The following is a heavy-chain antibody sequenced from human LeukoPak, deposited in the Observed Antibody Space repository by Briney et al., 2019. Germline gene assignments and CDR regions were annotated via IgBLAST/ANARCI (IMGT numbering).Heavy chain of an antibody. Sequence: PGGFLRLSCAASGFTFSGSPMHWVRQASGRGLEWVGRIESKTNNYATTYVASVKGRFTISRDDSKNTAYLQMNSLKTEDTAVYYCTTNSTDYWGQGTLVTVSS. CDR2: IESKTNNYAT. CDR1: GFTFSGSP. CDR3: TTNSTDY. V-gene: IGHV3-73*01. J-gene: IGHJ4*02.